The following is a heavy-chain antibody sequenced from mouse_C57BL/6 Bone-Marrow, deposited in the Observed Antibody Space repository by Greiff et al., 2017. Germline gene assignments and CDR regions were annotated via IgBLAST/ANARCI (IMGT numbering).Heavy chain of an antibody. CDR2: INPYNGGT. CDR1: GYTFTDYY. J-gene: IGHJ3*01. V-gene: IGHV1-19*01. CDR3: ARGSSGYVSAWFAY. D-gene: IGHD3-2*02. Sequence: DVKLQESGPVLVKPGASVKMSCKASGYTFTDYYMNWVKQSHGKSLEWIGVINPYNGGTSYNQKFKGKATLTVDKSSSTAYMELNSLTSEDSAVYYCARGSSGYVSAWFAYWGQGTLVTVSA.